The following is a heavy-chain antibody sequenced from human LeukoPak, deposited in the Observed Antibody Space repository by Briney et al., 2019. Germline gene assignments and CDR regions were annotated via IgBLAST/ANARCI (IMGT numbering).Heavy chain of an antibody. CDR2: INPNSGGT. CDR3: ARVRGVGRGSYYLGY. CDR1: GYTFTVYY. V-gene: IGHV1-2*02. D-gene: IGHD1-26*01. Sequence: ASVRVSCKASGYTFTVYYMHWVRQAPGQGLEWMGWINPNSGGTNYTQKFQGRVTMTRDTSISTAYMELSRLRSDDTAVYYCARVRGVGRGSYYLGYWGQGTLVTVSS. J-gene: IGHJ4*02.